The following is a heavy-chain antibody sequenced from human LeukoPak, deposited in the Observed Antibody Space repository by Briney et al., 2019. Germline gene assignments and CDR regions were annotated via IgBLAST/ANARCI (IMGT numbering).Heavy chain of an antibody. J-gene: IGHJ6*03. CDR1: GGSISSYY. Sequence: SETLSLTCTVSGGSISSYYWSWIRQPPGKGLEWIGYIYYSGSTNYNPSLKSRVTISVDTSKNQFSLKLSSVTAADTAVYYCARQYYDSSGYYSLPYYYYYYMDVWGKGTTVTVSS. V-gene: IGHV4-59*01. D-gene: IGHD3-22*01. CDR3: ARQYYDSSGYYSLPYYYYYYMDV. CDR2: IYYSGST.